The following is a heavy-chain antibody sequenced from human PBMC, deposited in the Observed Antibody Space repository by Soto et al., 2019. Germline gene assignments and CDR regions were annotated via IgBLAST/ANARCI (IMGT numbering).Heavy chain of an antibody. Sequence: GGSLRLSCTVSGFAFNNYGINWVRQAPGKGLEWVSSISKSDYTYYSDSVKGRFAISRDNAKSSVSLQMNTLRVEDTAVYYCAREDSIIIPAVSDFWGQGTLVTVYS. D-gene: IGHD2-2*01. CDR3: AREDSIIIPAVSDF. CDR1: GFAFNNYG. V-gene: IGHV3-21*01. CDR2: ISKSDYT. J-gene: IGHJ4*02.